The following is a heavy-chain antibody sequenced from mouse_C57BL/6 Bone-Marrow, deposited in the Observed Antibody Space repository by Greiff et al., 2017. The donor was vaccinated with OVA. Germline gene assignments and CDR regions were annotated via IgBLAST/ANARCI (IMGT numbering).Heavy chain of an antibody. V-gene: IGHV1-50*01. Sequence: VQLQQPGAELVKPGASVKLSCKASGYTFTSYWMQWVKQRPGQGLEWIGEIDPSDSYTNYNQKLKGKVTLTVDTSSSTAYMQLNSLTSEDSAVYYCASAVFAYWGQGTLVTVSA. CDR2: IDPSDSYT. CDR3: ASAVFAY. J-gene: IGHJ3*01. CDR1: GYTFTSYW.